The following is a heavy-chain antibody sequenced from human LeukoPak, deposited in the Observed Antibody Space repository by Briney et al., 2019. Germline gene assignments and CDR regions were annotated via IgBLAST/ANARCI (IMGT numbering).Heavy chain of an antibody. V-gene: IGHV3-74*01. CDR3: ARGYSSGLHFDY. D-gene: IGHD6-19*01. CDR1: GFTLSSYW. J-gene: IGHJ4*02. CDR2: IKSDGSDA. Sequence: GGSLRLSCAASGFTLSSYWMHWVRQVPGKGLVWVSRIKSDGSDARYADSVKGRFTISRDNAKNTLYLQMNSLRAEDTAVYYCARGYSSGLHFDYWGQGTLVTVSS.